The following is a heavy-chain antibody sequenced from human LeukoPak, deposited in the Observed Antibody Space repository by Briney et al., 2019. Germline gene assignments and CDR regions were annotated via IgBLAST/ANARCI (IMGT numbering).Heavy chain of an antibody. CDR2: INPISGGT. CDR3: ARVRRYCSGGSCSSYGMDV. D-gene: IGHD2-15*01. J-gene: IGHJ6*02. CDR1: GYTFTGYY. Sequence: ASVKVSCKASGYTFTGYYMHWVRQAPGQGLEWMGWINPISGGTNYAQKFQGRVTMTRDTSISTAYMELSRLRSDDTAVYYCARVRRYCSGGSCSSYGMDVWGQGTTVTVSS. V-gene: IGHV1-2*02.